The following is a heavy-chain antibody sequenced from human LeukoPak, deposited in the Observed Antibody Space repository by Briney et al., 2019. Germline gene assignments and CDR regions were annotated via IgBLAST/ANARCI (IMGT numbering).Heavy chain of an antibody. V-gene: IGHV1-24*01. CDR1: GYTITELS. J-gene: IGHJ4*02. Sequence: ASVKVSCKVSGYTITELSMHWVRQAPGKGLEWMGGFDPEDGETIYAQKFQGRVTMTEDTSTDTAYMELSSLRSEDTAVYYCATAIFPPSAITMVRGVHFDYWGQGTLVTVSS. D-gene: IGHD3-10*01. CDR2: FDPEDGET. CDR3: ATAIFPPSAITMVRGVHFDY.